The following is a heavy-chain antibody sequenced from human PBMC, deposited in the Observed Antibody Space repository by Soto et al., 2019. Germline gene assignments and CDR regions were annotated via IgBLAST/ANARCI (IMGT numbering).Heavy chain of an antibody. D-gene: IGHD3-3*01. CDR2: ISYDGSNK. V-gene: IGHV3-30-3*01. J-gene: IGHJ4*02. CDR1: GFTFSSYA. CDR3: ARDAIPVGTWIDYCWSGPLDY. Sequence: QVQLVESGGGVVQPGRSLRLSCAASGFTFSSYAMHWVRQAPGKGLEWVAVISYDGSNKYYADSVKGRFTISRDHSKNTLYLQMNSLRAEDTAVYYCARDAIPVGTWIDYCWSGPLDYWGQGTLVTVSS.